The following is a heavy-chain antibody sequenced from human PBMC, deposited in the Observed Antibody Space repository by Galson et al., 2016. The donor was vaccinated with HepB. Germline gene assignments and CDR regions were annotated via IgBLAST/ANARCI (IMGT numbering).Heavy chain of an antibody. CDR2: LNGRTGRT. CDR1: GFTFNSYD. D-gene: IGHD2-15*01. CDR3: AKDLQEQIFFPHSYYFGMDV. J-gene: IGHJ6*02. Sequence: SLRLSCAASGFTFNSYDVSWVRQAPGKGLEWVSVLNGRTGRTYYADSVKGRFIISRDNSKNTLYLEVNSLRSDDTAFYYCAKDLQEQIFFPHSYYFGMDVWGQGTTVIVSS. V-gene: IGHV3-23*01.